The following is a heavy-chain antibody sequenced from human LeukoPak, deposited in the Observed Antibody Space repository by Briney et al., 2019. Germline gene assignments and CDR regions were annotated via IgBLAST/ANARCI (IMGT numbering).Heavy chain of an antibody. Sequence: SETLSLTCTVSGGSISSSNYYWGWIRQPPGKGLEWIGRIYYSGTTYYNPSLKSRVTISVDTSKNQFSLNLSSVTAADTAVYYCARQKYYDTSGYAIDYWGQGTLVTVSS. CDR1: GGSISSSNYY. J-gene: IGHJ4*02. D-gene: IGHD3-22*01. V-gene: IGHV4-39*01. CDR3: ARQKYYDTSGYAIDY. CDR2: IYYSGTT.